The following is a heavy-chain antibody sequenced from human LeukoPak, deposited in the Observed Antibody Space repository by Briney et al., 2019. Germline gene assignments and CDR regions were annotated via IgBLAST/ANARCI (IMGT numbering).Heavy chain of an antibody. CDR1: GFTFSRYW. CDR2: IKKDGSEK. Sequence: GGSLRLSCAASGFTFSRYWMTWVRQAPGKGLEWVANIKKDGSEKYYVDSVKGRFTISRDSAKTSLYLQMISLRAEDTAVYYCARHLSGVTGYTYGRGIDSWGQGTLVTVSS. CDR3: ARHLSGVTGYTYGRGIDS. J-gene: IGHJ4*02. D-gene: IGHD5-18*01. V-gene: IGHV3-7*01.